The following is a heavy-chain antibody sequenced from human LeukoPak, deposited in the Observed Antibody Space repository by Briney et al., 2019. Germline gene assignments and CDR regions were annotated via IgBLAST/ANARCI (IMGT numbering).Heavy chain of an antibody. V-gene: IGHV3-11*04. CDR3: VRDGGVSGYDLLDY. J-gene: IGHJ4*02. CDR2: ISSSGSTI. Sequence: LRLSCAASGFTFSDYYMSWIRQAPGKGLEWVSYISSSGSTIYYADSVKGRFTISRDNAKNSLSLQMNGLRAEDTAVYYCVRDGGVSGYDLLDYWGQGTLVTVSS. D-gene: IGHD5-12*01. CDR1: GFTFSDYY.